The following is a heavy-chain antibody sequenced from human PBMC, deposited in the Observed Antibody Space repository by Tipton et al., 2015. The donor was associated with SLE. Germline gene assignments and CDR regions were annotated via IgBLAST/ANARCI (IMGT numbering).Heavy chain of an antibody. V-gene: IGHV5-51*03. CDR2: IYPGDSDT. D-gene: IGHD6-13*01. CDR1: GYSFTDYW. CDR3: ANTPGIAAPGANDYCYDGMDV. J-gene: IGHJ6*02. Sequence: QLVQSGAEVKKPGESLKISCEGSGYSFTDYWIAWVRQMPGKGLEWMGVIYPGDSDTRYGPSFQGQVTISADRSISTAYLQWSSLKASDTAMYYCANTPGIAAPGANDYCYDGMDVWGQGTTVTVSS.